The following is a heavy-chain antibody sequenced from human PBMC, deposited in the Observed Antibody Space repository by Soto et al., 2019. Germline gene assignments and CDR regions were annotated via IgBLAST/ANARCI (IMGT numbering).Heavy chain of an antibody. D-gene: IGHD6-13*01. Sequence: QVQLVESGGGVVQPGRSLRLSCAASGFTFSSYAMHWVRQAPGKGLEWVAVISYDGSNKYYADSVKGRFTISRDNSKNTLYLQMNSLRAEDTAVYYCARAPPGYSSSWYYFDYWGQGTLVTVSS. CDR3: ARAPPGYSSSWYYFDY. V-gene: IGHV3-30-3*01. J-gene: IGHJ4*02. CDR1: GFTFSSYA. CDR2: ISYDGSNK.